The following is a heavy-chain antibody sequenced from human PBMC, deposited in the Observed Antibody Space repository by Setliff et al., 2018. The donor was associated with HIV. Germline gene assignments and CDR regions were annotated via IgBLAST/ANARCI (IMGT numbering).Heavy chain of an antibody. V-gene: IGHV3-66*02. D-gene: IGHD4-17*01. CDR3: AKLTRLKASFPTDYLDP. J-gene: IGHJ5*02. CDR2: LYPGGSA. CDR1: GFTFGDYA. Sequence: ETLSLSCITSGFTFGDYAMVWVRQSPGKGLEWVSTLYPGGSAYYADSIKGRFTISRENAKNTLYLQMDSLRSEDTAVYFCAKLTRLKASFPTDYLDPWGQGILVTVSS.